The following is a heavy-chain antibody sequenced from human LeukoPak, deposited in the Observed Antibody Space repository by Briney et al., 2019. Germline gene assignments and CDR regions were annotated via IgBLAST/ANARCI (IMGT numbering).Heavy chain of an antibody. D-gene: IGHD1-1*01. Sequence: SGGSLRLSCAVSGFTFSSYEMNWVRQAPGKGLEWVSYISSSGFNIYYADSVKGRFTISRDNSKNTLYLQMNSLRPEDTAVYYCARDSAIRNWNAKANWFDPWGQGTLVTVSS. J-gene: IGHJ5*02. CDR2: ISSSGFNI. CDR3: ARDSAIRNWNAKANWFDP. CDR1: GFTFSSYE. V-gene: IGHV3-48*03.